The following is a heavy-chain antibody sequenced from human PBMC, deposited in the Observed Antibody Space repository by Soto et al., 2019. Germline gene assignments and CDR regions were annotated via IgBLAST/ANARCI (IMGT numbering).Heavy chain of an antibody. J-gene: IGHJ1*01. CDR1: GGSISSGGYY. Sequence: SETLSLTCTVSGGSISSGGYYWSWIRQHPGKGLEWIGYIYYSGSTYYNPSLKSRVTISVDTSKNQFSLKLSSVTAADTAVYYCASRYSNYASRHAEYFQHWGQGTLVTVSS. D-gene: IGHD4-4*01. V-gene: IGHV4-31*03. CDR2: IYYSGST. CDR3: ASRYSNYASRHAEYFQH.